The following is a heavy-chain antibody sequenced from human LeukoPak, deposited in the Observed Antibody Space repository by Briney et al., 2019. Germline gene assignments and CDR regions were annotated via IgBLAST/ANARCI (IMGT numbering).Heavy chain of an antibody. CDR2: IIPILGIA. D-gene: IGHD3-16*02. J-gene: IGHJ4*02. Sequence: SVKVSCKASVGTFSSYAISWVRRAPGQGLEGMGRIIPILGIANYAQKFQGRVTITADKSTSTAYMELSSLRSEDTAVYYCARDRGVPPGYQDYWGQGTLVTVSS. V-gene: IGHV1-69*04. CDR3: ARDRGVPPGYQDY. CDR1: VGTFSSYA.